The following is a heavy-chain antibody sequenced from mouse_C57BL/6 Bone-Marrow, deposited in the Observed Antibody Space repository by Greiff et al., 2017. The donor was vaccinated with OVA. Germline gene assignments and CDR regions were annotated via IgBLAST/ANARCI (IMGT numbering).Heavy chain of an antibody. D-gene: IGHD1-1*01. Sequence: DVKLQESGPGLVKPSQSLSLTCSVTGYSITSGYYWNWIRQFPGNKLEWMGYISYDGSNNYNPSLKNRISITRDTSKNQFFLKLNSVTTEDTATYYCARDEGYCGRLDYWGQGTTLTVSS. V-gene: IGHV3-6*01. CDR1: GYSITSGYY. CDR3: ARDEGYCGRLDY. CDR2: ISYDGSN. J-gene: IGHJ2*01.